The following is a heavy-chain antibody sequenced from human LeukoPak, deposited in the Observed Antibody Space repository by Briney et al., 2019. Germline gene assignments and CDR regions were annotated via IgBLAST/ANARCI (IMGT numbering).Heavy chain of an antibody. V-gene: IGHV1-8*01. D-gene: IGHD2-2*01. CDR3: ARAIRNQLLSEY. Sequence: ASVKLSCKTSGYIFSSYDITWVRQAPGQRREWMGWMNPDSGNSNFAQRFKGRVTVTRNAAITTAYMELSSLTSEDTAVYYCARAIRNQLLSEYWGQGTLVTVSS. J-gene: IGHJ4*02. CDR1: GYIFSSYD. CDR2: MNPDSGNS.